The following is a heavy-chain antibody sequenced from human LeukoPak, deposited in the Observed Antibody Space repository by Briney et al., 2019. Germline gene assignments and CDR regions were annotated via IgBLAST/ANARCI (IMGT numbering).Heavy chain of an antibody. CDR2: IGTAGDT. CDR3: ARELRLRYYYDSSGYYYGGRGAFDI. V-gene: IGHV3-13*01. D-gene: IGHD3-22*01. J-gene: IGHJ3*02. Sequence: GGSLRLSCAASGFTFSSYDMHWVRQATGKGLEWVSAIGTAGDTYYPGSVKGRFTISRENAKNSLYLQMNSLRAGDTAVYYCARELRLRYYYDSSGYYYGGRGAFDIWGQGTMVTVSS. CDR1: GFTFSSYD.